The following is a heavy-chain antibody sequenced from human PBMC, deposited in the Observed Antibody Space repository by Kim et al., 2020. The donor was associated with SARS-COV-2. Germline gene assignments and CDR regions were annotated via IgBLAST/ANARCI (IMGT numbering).Heavy chain of an antibody. CDR3: ARLFGVGGQPGAFDI. CDR2: ISAYNGNT. J-gene: IGHJ3*02. V-gene: IGHV1-18*01. CDR1: GYTFTSYG. D-gene: IGHD3-10*01. Sequence: ASVKVSCKASGYTFTSYGISWVRQAPGQGLEWMGWISAYNGNTNYAQKLQGRVTITTDTSTSTAYMELRSLRSDDTAVYYCARLFGVGGQPGAFDIWGQGTMVTVSS.